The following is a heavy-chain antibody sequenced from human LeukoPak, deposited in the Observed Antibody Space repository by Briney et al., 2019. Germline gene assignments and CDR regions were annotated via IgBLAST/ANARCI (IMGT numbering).Heavy chain of an antibody. D-gene: IGHD3-9*01. CDR2: IYYSGST. Sequence: PSETLSLTCTVSGGSISSYYWSWLRQPPGKGLEWMGYIYYSGSTNYNPSLKSRVTISVDTSKNQFSLKLSSVTAADTAVYYCARYLTGDAFDIWGQGTMVTVSS. CDR3: ARYLTGDAFDI. V-gene: IGHV4-59*08. J-gene: IGHJ3*02. CDR1: GGSISSYY.